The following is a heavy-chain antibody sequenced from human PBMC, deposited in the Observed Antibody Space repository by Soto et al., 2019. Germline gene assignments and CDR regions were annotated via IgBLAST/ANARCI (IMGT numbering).Heavy chain of an antibody. V-gene: IGHV5-51*01. CDR3: ARHGSCSSPSRTCPRYSYYGMDV. J-gene: IGHJ6*02. CDR2: IYPGDSDT. Sequence: GEALKISWIGCGDSFTSYGIGLVRQMPGKGVEWMGIIYPGDSDTRYSPSFQGQVTISADKSISTAYLQWSSLKAAETAMYYCARHGSCSSPSRTCPRYSYYGMDVWGQGTTVTVSS. CDR1: GDSFTSYG. D-gene: IGHD2-2*03.